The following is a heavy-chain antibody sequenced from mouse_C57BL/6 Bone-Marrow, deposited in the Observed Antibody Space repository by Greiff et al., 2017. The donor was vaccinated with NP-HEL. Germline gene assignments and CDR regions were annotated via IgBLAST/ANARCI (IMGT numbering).Heavy chain of an antibody. V-gene: IGHV5-16*01. D-gene: IGHD2-5*01. CDR2: INYDGSST. CDR3: AREGDSNSYYFDY. CDR1: GFTFSDYY. Sequence: VQLKESEGGLVQPGSSMKLSCTASGFTFSDYYMAWVRQVPEKGLEWVANINYDGSSTYYLDSLNSRFIISRDNAKNILYLQMSSLKSEDTATYYCAREGDSNSYYFDYWGQGTTLTVSS. J-gene: IGHJ2*01.